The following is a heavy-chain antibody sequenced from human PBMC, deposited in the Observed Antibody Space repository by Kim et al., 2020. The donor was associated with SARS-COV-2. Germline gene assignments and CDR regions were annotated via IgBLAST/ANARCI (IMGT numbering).Heavy chain of an antibody. V-gene: IGHV3-73*01. J-gene: IGHJ3*01. D-gene: IGHD1-1*01. Sequence: GGSLRLSCAASGFTFSDSPMHWVRQASGKGLEWVGRIRSKVDYYATSYAATGKGRFTISRDDSEITAYLQMNSLKTEDTSVYYCTRIAGTTLSFWGAVDV. CDR2: IRSKVDYYAT. CDR1: GFTFSDSP. CDR3: TRIAGTTLSFWGAVDV.